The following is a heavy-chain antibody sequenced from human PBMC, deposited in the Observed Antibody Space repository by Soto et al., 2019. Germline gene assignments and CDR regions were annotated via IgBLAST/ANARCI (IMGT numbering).Heavy chain of an antibody. Sequence: QVQLVQSGAEVKKPGSSVKVSCKTSGGTFSSYSINWVRQAPGQGLEWMGEIIPIFGTANYAQKFQGRVTITADESTSPAYIELSSLRSEDTAVYYCARDGGRHSGGIDYWGQGTLVTVSS. D-gene: IGHD1-26*01. CDR1: GGTFSSYS. CDR2: IIPIFGTA. CDR3: ARDGGRHSGGIDY. J-gene: IGHJ4*02. V-gene: IGHV1-69*01.